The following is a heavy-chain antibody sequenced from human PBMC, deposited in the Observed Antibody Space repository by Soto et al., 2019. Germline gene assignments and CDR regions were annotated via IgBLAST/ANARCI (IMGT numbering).Heavy chain of an antibody. V-gene: IGHV5-51*01. D-gene: IGHD3-10*01. J-gene: IGHJ3*02. Sequence: PGESLKISCKGSGYSFTSYWIGWVRQVPGKGLEWMGIIYPGDSDTRYSPSFQGQVTISADKSISTAYLQWSSLKASDTAMYYCARASSTGAYGLDIWGQGTMVTVSS. CDR3: ARASSTGAYGLDI. CDR1: GYSFTSYW. CDR2: IYPGDSDT.